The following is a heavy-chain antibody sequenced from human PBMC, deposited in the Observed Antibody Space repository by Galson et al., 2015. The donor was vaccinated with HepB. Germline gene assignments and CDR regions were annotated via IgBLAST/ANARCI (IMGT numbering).Heavy chain of an antibody. CDR3: ASASVFDP. CDR1: GGSFSGYY. CDR2: INHSGST. Sequence: ETLSLTCAVYGGSFSGYYWSWIRQPPGKGLEWIGEINHSGSTNYNPSLKSRVTISVDTSKNQFSLKLSSVTAADTAVYYCASASVFDPWGQGTLVTVSS. J-gene: IGHJ5*02. V-gene: IGHV4-34*01.